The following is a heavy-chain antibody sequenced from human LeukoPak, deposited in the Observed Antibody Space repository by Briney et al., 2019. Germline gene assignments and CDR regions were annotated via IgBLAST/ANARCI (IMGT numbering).Heavy chain of an antibody. V-gene: IGHV4-34*01. CDR1: GGSFSGYY. Sequence: SETLSLTCAVYGGSFSGYYWSWIRQPPGKGLEWIGEINHSGSTNYNPSLKSRVTISVDTSKNQFSLKVSSVTAADTAVYYCAGRGAPVAGASSFDLWGQGTLVTVSS. J-gene: IGHJ4*02. CDR2: INHSGST. D-gene: IGHD6-19*01. CDR3: AGRGAPVAGASSFDL.